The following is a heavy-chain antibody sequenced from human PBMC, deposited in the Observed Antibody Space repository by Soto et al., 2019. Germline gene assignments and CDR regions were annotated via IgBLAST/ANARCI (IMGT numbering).Heavy chain of an antibody. V-gene: IGHV3-23*01. Sequence: EVQLLESGGGLEQPGGSLRLSCAASGFIFNNYAMSWVRQAPGKGLEWVSRVSGSVDTTSYADSVKGRFTISRDNSKNTLFLQMNSLRAWDTAVYYCAKEMAREIGTFDYWGQGTLVTVSS. CDR1: GFIFNNYA. D-gene: IGHD1-1*01. CDR3: AKEMAREIGTFDY. CDR2: VSGSVDTT. J-gene: IGHJ4*02.